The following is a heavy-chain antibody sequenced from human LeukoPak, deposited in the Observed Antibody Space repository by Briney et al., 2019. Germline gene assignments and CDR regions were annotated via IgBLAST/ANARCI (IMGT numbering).Heavy chain of an antibody. CDR3: VTAGLTAGNYELFDF. CDR2: ISTTSGNI. Sequence: PGGSLRLFCAASGFPFNTYNMNWVRQAPGKGLDWVAYISTTSGNIYYADSVKGRFTISRDNAKNSLYLQMSSLRVDDTAVYSCVTAGLTAGNYELFDFWGQGTLVTVSS. V-gene: IGHV3-48*04. CDR1: GFPFNTYN. J-gene: IGHJ4*02. D-gene: IGHD4-11*01.